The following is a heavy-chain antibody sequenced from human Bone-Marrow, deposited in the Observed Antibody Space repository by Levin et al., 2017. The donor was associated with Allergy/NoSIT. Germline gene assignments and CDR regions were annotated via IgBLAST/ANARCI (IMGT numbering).Heavy chain of an antibody. V-gene: IGHV3-30-3*01. CDR3: GRDPNRLIVPGGYFDN. D-gene: IGHD1-14*01. J-gene: IGHJ4*02. CDR2: TSYDGSEK. Sequence: GGSLRLSCAASGFSFSGFSIHWVRQAPGKGLEWVAGTSYDGSEKYYAESVKGRFTISRDNSKNTLYLQLNSLRPEDTAVYFCGRDPNRLIVPGGYFDNWGQGTLVTVSS. CDR1: GFSFSGFS.